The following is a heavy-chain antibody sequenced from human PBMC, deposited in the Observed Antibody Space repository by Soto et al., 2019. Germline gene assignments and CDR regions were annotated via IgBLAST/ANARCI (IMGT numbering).Heavy chain of an antibody. D-gene: IGHD2-15*01. V-gene: IGHV3-9*01. CDR1: GFTFSSYG. Sequence: GGSLRLSCAASGFTFSSYGMHWVRQAPGKGLEWVAVISWNSGSIGYADSVKGRFTISRDNAKNSLYLQMNSLRAEDTALYYCAKKSCSGGSCYSPTGAFDIWGQGTMVTVSS. CDR3: AKKSCSGGSCYSPTGAFDI. J-gene: IGHJ3*02. CDR2: ISWNSGSI.